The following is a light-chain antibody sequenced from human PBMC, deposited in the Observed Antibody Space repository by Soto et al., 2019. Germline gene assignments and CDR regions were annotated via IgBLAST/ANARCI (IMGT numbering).Light chain of an antibody. CDR3: QQSYSTPCT. V-gene: IGKV1-39*01. J-gene: IGKJ2*02. CDR2: AAF. Sequence: DIQMTQSPSSLSASVGDRVTITCRASQSIISYLNWYQQKLGKAPKLMIYAAFSLQSGAPSRFSGSGTGTDFTLTISSLQTEDFATYYCQQSYSTPCTFGRGTKMEIK. CDR1: QSIISY.